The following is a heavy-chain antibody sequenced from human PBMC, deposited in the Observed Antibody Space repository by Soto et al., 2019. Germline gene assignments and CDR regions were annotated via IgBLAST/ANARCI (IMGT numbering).Heavy chain of an antibody. CDR1: GFTFSSSA. D-gene: IGHD2-21*02. V-gene: IGHV3-23*01. CDR3: AKGCGGDCYSGVQY. CDR2: INNSGGST. J-gene: IGHJ4*02. Sequence: EVQLLESGRGLVQPGGSLRLSCAASGFTFSSSAMSWVRQAPGKGLEWVSSINNSGGSTYYADSVKGRFTISRDNPKNTLYLQMNSLQAEDTAVYYCAKGCGGDCYSGVQYWGQGTLVTVSS.